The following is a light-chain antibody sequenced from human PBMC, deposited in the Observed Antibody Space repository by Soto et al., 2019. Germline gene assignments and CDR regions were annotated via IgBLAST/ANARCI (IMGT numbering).Light chain of an antibody. V-gene: IGKV3-20*01. CDR3: HQYGGSPPT. Sequence: EIGVTQSASTLSVSPGGRATLSCRASQTISGTLAWYQQKPGQAPRLLIHGASTRATGIPARFSGSGSGTDFTLTISRLEPEDFAVYHCHQYGGSPPTFGQGTKVDIK. J-gene: IGKJ1*01. CDR1: QTISGT. CDR2: GAS.